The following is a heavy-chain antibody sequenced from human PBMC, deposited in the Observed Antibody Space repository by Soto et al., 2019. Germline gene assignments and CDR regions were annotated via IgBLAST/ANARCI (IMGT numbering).Heavy chain of an antibody. CDR1: GYSFTSYD. V-gene: IGHV1-8*01. Sequence: ASVKVYCKTAGYSFTSYDSNWVRQETGQGLEWMGWMNPNSGNTGYAQKFQGRVSMTRSTSISTAYMELSSLTSEDSAVYYCARWGQTPAAGPNFXYWGQGTLVTVSS. J-gene: IGHJ4*02. D-gene: IGHD6-13*01. CDR2: MNPNSGNT. CDR3: ARWGQTPAAGPNFXY.